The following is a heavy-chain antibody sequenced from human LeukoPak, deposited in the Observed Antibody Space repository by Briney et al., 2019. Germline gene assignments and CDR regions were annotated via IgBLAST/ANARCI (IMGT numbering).Heavy chain of an antibody. D-gene: IGHD3-9*01. CDR2: IYPGDSDT. CDR3: ARQYSYYNILTGSPSKGAFDI. J-gene: IGHJ3*02. V-gene: IGHV5-51*01. Sequence: GESLKISCQGPGYSFSSYWIGWVRQMPGKGLEWMGIIYPGDSDTRYSPSFQGQVTISADKSISTAYLQWSSLKASDTAMYYCARQYSYYNILTGSPSKGAFDIWGQGTMVTVSS. CDR1: GYSFSSYW.